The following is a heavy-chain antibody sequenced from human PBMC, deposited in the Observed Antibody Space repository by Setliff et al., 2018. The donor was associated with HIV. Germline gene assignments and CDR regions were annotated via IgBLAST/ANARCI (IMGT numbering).Heavy chain of an antibody. Sequence: GGSLRLSCAASGFTLSSSHMTWVRQAPGKGLEWVSFIYSDGRTHYADSVKGLFTVSRDDSKNMMHLQMNGLRAEDTAVYYCARDYKVTPQFDYWGQGTLVTVSS. CDR2: IYSDGRT. CDR1: GFTLSSSH. V-gene: IGHV3-53*01. J-gene: IGHJ4*02. CDR3: ARDYKVTPQFDY. D-gene: IGHD5-18*01.